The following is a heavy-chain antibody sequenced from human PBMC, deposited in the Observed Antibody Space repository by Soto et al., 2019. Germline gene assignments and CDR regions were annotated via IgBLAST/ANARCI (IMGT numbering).Heavy chain of an antibody. J-gene: IGHJ5*02. V-gene: IGHV4-30-4*01. CDR1: GGSISSGDYY. D-gene: IGHD2-21*02. Sequence: QVQLQESGPGLVKPSQTLSLTCTVSGGSISSGDYYWSWIRQPPGKGLEWIGYIYYSGSTYYNPSLKSRVTISVATSKNQFSLKRISVTAADTAVYYCASGGELCGGDCYSGRGCFDPWGQGTLVTVSS. CDR3: ASGGELCGGDCYSGRGCFDP. CDR2: IYYSGST.